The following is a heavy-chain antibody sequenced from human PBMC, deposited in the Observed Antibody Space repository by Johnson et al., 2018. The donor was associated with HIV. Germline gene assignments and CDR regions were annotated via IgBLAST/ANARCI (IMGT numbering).Heavy chain of an antibody. CDR3: ARDPMVRGAGGFDI. V-gene: IGHV3-30-3*01. CDR1: GFTFSSYA. Sequence: QMQLVESGGGVVQPGRSLRLSCVASGFTFSSYAMHWVRQAPGKGLEWVAVISYDGTNKYYADSVKGRFTISRDNSKNTLYLQMSSLRAEDTAVYYCARDPMVRGAGGFDIWGQGTMVTVSS. J-gene: IGHJ3*02. CDR2: ISYDGTNK. D-gene: IGHD3-10*01.